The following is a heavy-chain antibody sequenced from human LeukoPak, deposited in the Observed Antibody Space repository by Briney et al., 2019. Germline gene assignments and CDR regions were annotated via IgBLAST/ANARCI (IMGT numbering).Heavy chain of an antibody. CDR1: GGSISSSSYY. J-gene: IGHJ4*02. CDR2: IYYSGST. CDR3: ARDTSDTAMVMAVDY. Sequence: SETLSPTCTVSGGSISSSSYYWGWIRQPPGKGLEWIGSIYYSGSTYYNPSLKSRVTISVDTSKNQFSLKLSSVTAADTAVYYCARDTSDTAMVMAVDYWGQGTLVTVSS. V-gene: IGHV4-39*07. D-gene: IGHD5-18*01.